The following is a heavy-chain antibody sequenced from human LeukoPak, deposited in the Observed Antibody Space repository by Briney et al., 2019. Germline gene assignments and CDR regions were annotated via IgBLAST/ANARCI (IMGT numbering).Heavy chain of an antibody. J-gene: IGHJ6*03. CDR2: INPNSGGR. CDR1: GYTFTGYS. V-gene: IGHV1-2*02. Sequence: GASVKASCKASGYTFTGYSMHWVRQAPGQGLEWMGWINPNSGGRKYAQQFQGRVTMTRDTSISTAYMELSGLEYDDTAVYYCARNGHISAWSYYYYYVDVWGMGTTVTVSS. CDR3: ARNGHISAWSYYYYYVDV. D-gene: IGHD6-19*01.